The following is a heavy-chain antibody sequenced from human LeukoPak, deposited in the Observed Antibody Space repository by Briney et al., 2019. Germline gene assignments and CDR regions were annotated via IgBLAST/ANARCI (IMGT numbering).Heavy chain of an antibody. J-gene: IGHJ4*02. CDR2: ISGSDGST. CDR1: GYSISSGYY. D-gene: IGHD6-13*01. V-gene: IGHV3-23*01. Sequence: ETLSLTCAVSGYSISSGYYWGWIRQPPGKGLEWVSAISGSDGSTYYADSVKGRFTISRDNSKNTLYLQMNSLRAEDTAVYYCAKDIYSSNSIFDYWGQGTLVAVSS. CDR3: AKDIYSSNSIFDY.